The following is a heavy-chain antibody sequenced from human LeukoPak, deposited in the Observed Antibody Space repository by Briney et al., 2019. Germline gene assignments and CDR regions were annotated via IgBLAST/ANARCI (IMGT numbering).Heavy chain of an antibody. D-gene: IGHD5-18*01. CDR1: GGSFSGYY. Sequence: SETLSLTCAVYGGSFSGYYWSWIRQPPGKGLEWIGEINHSGSTNYNPSLKSRVTISVETSKNQFSLKLSSVTAADTAVYYCARVGRGLGRDTYYYYYMDVWGKGTTVTISS. CDR2: INHSGST. J-gene: IGHJ6*03. V-gene: IGHV4-34*01. CDR3: ARVGRGLGRDTYYYYYMDV.